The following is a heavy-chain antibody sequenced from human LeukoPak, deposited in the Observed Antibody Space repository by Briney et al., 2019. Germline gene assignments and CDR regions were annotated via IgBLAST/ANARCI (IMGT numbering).Heavy chain of an antibody. V-gene: IGHV3-23*01. CDR2: ISGSGGST. D-gene: IGHD2-15*01. J-gene: IGHJ4*02. Sequence: PGGSLRLSCAASGFTFSSYAMSWVRQAPGKGLEWVSAISGSGGSTYYADSVKGRFTISRDNSKNTLYLQMNSLRAEDTAVYYCAKGYCSGGSCYSRTFDYWGQGTLVTVSS. CDR1: GFTFSSYA. CDR3: AKGYCSGGSCYSRTFDY.